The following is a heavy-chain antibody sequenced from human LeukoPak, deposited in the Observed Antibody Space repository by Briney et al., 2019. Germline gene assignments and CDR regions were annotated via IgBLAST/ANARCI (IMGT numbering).Heavy chain of an antibody. D-gene: IGHD3-3*01. J-gene: IGHJ3*02. V-gene: IGHV1-2*02. CDR3: ARVGDYDFWSGSYAFDI. CDR2: VNPRNGGT. Sequence: GASVKVSCKASGYPFTGYYVHWVRQAPGHGLGWIGWVNPRNGGTHSAQKFQGRVSMTGDTSITTAYMELSRLTSDDTAVYYCARVGDYDFWSGSYAFDIWGQGTMVTVSS. CDR1: GYPFTGYY.